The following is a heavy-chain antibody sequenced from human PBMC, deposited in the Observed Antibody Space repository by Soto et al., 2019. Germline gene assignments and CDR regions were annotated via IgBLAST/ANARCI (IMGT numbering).Heavy chain of an antibody. CDR3: ARVRYYDSSGYYYEGGDAFDI. Sequence: QVQLVQSGAEVKKPGASVKVSCKASGYTFTSYGISWVRQAPGQGLEWMGWISAYNGNTNYAQKLQGRVTMTTDTSTSKAYMELRSLRSDDTAVYYCARVRYYDSSGYYYEGGDAFDIWGQGTMVTVSS. V-gene: IGHV1-18*01. CDR1: GYTFTSYG. J-gene: IGHJ3*02. D-gene: IGHD3-22*01. CDR2: ISAYNGNT.